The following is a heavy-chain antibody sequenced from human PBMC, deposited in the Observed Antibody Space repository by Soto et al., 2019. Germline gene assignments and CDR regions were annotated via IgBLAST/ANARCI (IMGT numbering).Heavy chain of an antibody. CDR2: IYYSGST. V-gene: IGHV4-59*01. Sequence: SETLSLTCTVSGGSISSYYWSWIRQPPGKGLEWIGYIYYSGSTNYNPSLKSRVTISVDTSKNQFSLKLSSVTAADTAVYYCARDRMDCTNGVCYPGYYYMDVWGKGTTVTVSS. D-gene: IGHD2-8*01. CDR3: ARDRMDCTNGVCYPGYYYMDV. CDR1: GGSISSYY. J-gene: IGHJ6*03.